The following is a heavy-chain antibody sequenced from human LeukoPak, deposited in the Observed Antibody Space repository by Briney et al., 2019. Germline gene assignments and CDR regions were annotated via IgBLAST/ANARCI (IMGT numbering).Heavy chain of an antibody. D-gene: IGHD3-22*01. J-gene: IGHJ4*02. CDR2: INWNGGST. CDR1: GLTFDDYG. CDR3: ARGPGSGYSYGVY. V-gene: IGHV3-20*01. Sequence: GGSLRLSCAASGLTFDDYGMSWGRQAPGKGLEWVSGINWNGGSTGYADSVKGRFTIPRDNAKNSLYLQMHSLRAEDTGLYHCARGPGSGYSYGVYWGQGTLVTVYS.